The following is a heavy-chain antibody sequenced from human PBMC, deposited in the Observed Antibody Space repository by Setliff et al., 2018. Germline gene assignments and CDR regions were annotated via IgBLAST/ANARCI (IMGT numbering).Heavy chain of an antibody. CDR3: ARERRRSGWNLDTFEI. Sequence: PSETLSLTCTVSGYSISSGYIWGWIRQPPGKGLEWVGNIGHTGSINYNPSLKSRVTVSVDTSKNQFSLKLSSVTAADTAVYWCARERRRSGWNLDTFEIWGQGTTVTVSS. J-gene: IGHJ3*02. V-gene: IGHV4-38-2*02. D-gene: IGHD6-25*01. CDR1: GYSISSGYI. CDR2: IGHTGSI.